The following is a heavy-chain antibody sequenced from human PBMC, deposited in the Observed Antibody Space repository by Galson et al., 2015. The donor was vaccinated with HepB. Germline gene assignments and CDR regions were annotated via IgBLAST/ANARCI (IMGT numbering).Heavy chain of an antibody. J-gene: IGHJ6*02. CDR2: ISSDGSNK. D-gene: IGHD2-2*01. V-gene: IGHV3-30*18. Sequence: SLRLSCAASGFTFSSYGMHWVRQAPGKGLEWVAVISSDGSNKYYADSVKGRFTNSRDNSKNTLYLQMNSLRAEDTAVYYCAKGIVVVPAAMGLRYYYGMDVWGQGTTVTVSS. CDR1: GFTFSSYG. CDR3: AKGIVVVPAAMGLRYYYGMDV.